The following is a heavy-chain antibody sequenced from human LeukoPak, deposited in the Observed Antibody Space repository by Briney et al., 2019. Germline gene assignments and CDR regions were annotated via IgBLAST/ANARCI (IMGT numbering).Heavy chain of an antibody. D-gene: IGHD6-6*01. CDR3: ARGGSRSYTSSTLDY. CDR2: ISYSGST. Sequence: SETLSLTCSVSGGSITVYYWNWIRQSPGKGLDWIGSISYSGSTNYNPSLKSRVITLIDTSKNRFSLKVSSVIAADTAMYYCARGGSRSYTSSTLDYWGQGTLVTVSS. CDR1: GGSITVYY. V-gene: IGHV4-59*12. J-gene: IGHJ4*02.